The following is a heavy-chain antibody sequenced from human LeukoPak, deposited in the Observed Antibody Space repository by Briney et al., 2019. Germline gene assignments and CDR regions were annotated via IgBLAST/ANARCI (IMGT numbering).Heavy chain of an antibody. D-gene: IGHD4-17*01. J-gene: IGHJ6*02. CDR2: IIPIFGTA. CDR3: ARDLWGIDYGDYYYYGMDV. CDR1: GGTFSSYA. V-gene: IGHV1-69*13. Sequence: ASVKVSCKASGGTFSSYAISWVRQAPGQGLEWMGGIIPIFGTANYAQKFQGRVTITADESTSTAYMELSSLRSEDTAVCYCARDLWGIDYGDYYYYGMDVWGQGTTVTVSS.